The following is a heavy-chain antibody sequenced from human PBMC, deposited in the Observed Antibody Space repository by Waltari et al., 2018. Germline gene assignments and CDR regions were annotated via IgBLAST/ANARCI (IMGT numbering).Heavy chain of an antibody. CDR3: ARRSLGSGAFDI. V-gene: IGHV4-59*01. CDR1: GGPISSYY. Sequence: QVQLQESGPGLVKPSETLSRPCTVSGGPISSYYWTWIRQPPGKGLEWIGYIYYSGSTNYNPSLKSRVTISVDTSKNQFSLKLSSVTAADTAVYYCARRSLGSGAFDIWGQGTMVTVSS. CDR2: IYYSGST. J-gene: IGHJ3*02. D-gene: IGHD6-25*01.